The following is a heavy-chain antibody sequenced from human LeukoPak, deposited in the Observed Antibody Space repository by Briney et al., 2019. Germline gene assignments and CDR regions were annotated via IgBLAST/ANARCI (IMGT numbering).Heavy chain of an antibody. J-gene: IGHJ4*02. V-gene: IGHV4-59*08. D-gene: IGHD6-19*01. CDR1: GGSISSYY. Sequence: PSETLSLTCTVSGGSISSYYWSWIRQPPGKGLEWIGYIYYSGSTNYNPSPKSRVTISVDTSKNQFSLKLSSVTAADTAVYYCARLRYSSGWYYFDYWGQGTLVTVSS. CDR3: ARLRYSSGWYYFDY. CDR2: IYYSGST.